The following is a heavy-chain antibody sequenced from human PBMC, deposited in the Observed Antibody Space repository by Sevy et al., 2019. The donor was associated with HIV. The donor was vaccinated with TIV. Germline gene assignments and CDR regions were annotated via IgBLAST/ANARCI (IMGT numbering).Heavy chain of an antibody. CDR3: AKGNSGSFDY. CDR2: IKQDESEK. CDR1: GVSFSTYW. D-gene: IGHD3-22*01. J-gene: IGHJ4*02. Sequence: GGCLRLSCAASGVSFSTYWMHWVRQAPGKGLEWVANIKQDESEKYYVASVKGRFTISRDNAKNSVYLEMNSLRPEDTAIYYCAKGNSGSFDYWGQGTLVTVSS. V-gene: IGHV3-7*01.